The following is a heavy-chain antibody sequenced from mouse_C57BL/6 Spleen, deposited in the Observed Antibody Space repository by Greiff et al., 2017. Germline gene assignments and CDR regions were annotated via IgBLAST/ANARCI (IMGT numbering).Heavy chain of an antibody. D-gene: IGHD1-1*01. J-gene: IGHJ4*01. CDR1: GYTFTSYW. CDR2: IHPNSGST. CDR3: VIGGYYGSSYAMDY. Sequence: QVQLKQSGAELVKPGASVKLSCKASGYTFTSYWMHWVKQRPGQGLEWIGMIHPNSGSTNYNEKFKSKATLTVDKSSSTAYMQLSSLTSEDSAVYYCVIGGYYGSSYAMDYWGQGTSVTVSS. V-gene: IGHV1-64*01.